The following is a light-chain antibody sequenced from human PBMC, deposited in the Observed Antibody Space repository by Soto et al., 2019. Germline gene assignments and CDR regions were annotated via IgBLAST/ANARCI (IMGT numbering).Light chain of an antibody. Sequence: EIVMTQSPATLSVSPGERATLSCRASQSVFSSLAWYQQRPGQAPRLLIYGSATRATGIPDRFSGSGSGTEFTLTISSLQAEDVAVYYCQQYYSTPWTFGQGTKVE. CDR3: QQYYSTPWT. V-gene: IGKV3-15*01. J-gene: IGKJ1*01. CDR2: GSA. CDR1: QSVFSS.